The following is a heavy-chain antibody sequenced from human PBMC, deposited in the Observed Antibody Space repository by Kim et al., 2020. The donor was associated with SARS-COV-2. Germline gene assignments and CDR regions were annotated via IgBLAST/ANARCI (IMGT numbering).Heavy chain of an antibody. Sequence: SETLSLTCAVYGGSFSGYYWSWIRQPPGKGLEWIGEINHSGSTNYNASLKSRVTISVDTSKNQFSLKLSSVTAADTAVYYCARGFRGWWPTAPRATVATGGPFDYWGQGTLVTVSS. J-gene: IGHJ4*02. V-gene: IGHV4-34*01. CDR2: INHSGST. D-gene: IGHD4-17*01. CDR3: ARGFRGWWPTAPRATVATGGPFDY. CDR1: GGSFSGYY.